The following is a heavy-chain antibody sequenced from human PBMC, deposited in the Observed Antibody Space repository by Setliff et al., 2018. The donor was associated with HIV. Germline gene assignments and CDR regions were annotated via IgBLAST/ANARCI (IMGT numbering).Heavy chain of an antibody. D-gene: IGHD1-20*01. J-gene: IGHJ4*02. V-gene: IGHV1-3*01. CDR3: AREFLVITRFDY. CDR2: VHGGNGKT. CDR1: GYAFRDHT. Sequence: ASVKVSCKASGYAFRDHTIHWVRQAAGQGLEWMGYVHGGNGKTEYLQKFQGRMTMTSDTSATTAYMELSGLKSEDSAIYYCAREFLVITRFDYWGQGTLVTVSS.